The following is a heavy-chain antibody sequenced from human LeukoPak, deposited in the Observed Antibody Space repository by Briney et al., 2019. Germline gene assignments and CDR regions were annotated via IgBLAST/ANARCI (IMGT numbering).Heavy chain of an antibody. Sequence: SETLSLTCAVYGGSFSGYYWSWIRQPPGKGLEWIGEINHSGSTNYNPSLKSRVTISVDTSKNRFSLKLSSVTAADTAVYYCAILAAAGEQELFDYWGQGTLVTVSS. CDR1: GGSFSGYY. D-gene: IGHD6-13*01. V-gene: IGHV4-34*01. CDR2: INHSGST. CDR3: AILAAAGEQELFDY. J-gene: IGHJ4*02.